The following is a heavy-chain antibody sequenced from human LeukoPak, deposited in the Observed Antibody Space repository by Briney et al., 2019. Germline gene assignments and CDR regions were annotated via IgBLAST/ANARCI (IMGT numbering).Heavy chain of an antibody. CDR2: ISYDGSNK. D-gene: IGHD3-22*01. CDR1: GFTFSSYA. J-gene: IGHJ4*02. V-gene: IGHV3-30*04. Sequence: PGGSLRLSCAASGFTFSSYAMHWVRQAPGKGLEWVAVISYDGSNKYYADSVKGRFTISRDNSKNTLYLQMNSLRAEDTAVYYCARDLETYYYDSSAPGYWGQGTLVTVSS. CDR3: ARDLETYYYDSSAPGY.